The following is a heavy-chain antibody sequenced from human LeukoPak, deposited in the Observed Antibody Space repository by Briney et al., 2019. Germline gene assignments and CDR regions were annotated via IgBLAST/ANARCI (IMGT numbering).Heavy chain of an antibody. Sequence: GGSLRLSCAASGFTVSSNYMNWVRQAPGKGLEWVSIIYSGGSTYYADSVKGRFTISRDNSKNTLYLQMNSLRAEDTAVYYCVATVTILDYWGQGTPVTVSS. D-gene: IGHD4-17*01. CDR2: IYSGGST. CDR3: VATVTILDY. V-gene: IGHV3-53*01. J-gene: IGHJ4*02. CDR1: GFTVSSNY.